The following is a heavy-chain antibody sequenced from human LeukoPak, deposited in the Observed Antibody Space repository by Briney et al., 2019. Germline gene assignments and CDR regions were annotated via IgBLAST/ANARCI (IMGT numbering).Heavy chain of an antibody. J-gene: IGHJ4*02. Sequence: PGGSLRLSRAASGFTFSNYAMYWFRQARGKGLEWVAVIAYDGSNAYYADSVKGRFTISRDNSKNTLYLQMNSLRAEDTSVYYCGRSEWDFWSGQELDHWGQGTLVSVSS. V-gene: IGHV3-30*01. D-gene: IGHD3-3*01. CDR2: IAYDGSNA. CDR1: GFTFSNYA. CDR3: GRSEWDFWSGQELDH.